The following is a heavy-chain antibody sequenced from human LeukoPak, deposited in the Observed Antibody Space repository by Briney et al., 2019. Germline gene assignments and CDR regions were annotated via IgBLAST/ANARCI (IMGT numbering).Heavy chain of an antibody. Sequence: ASVKVSCKGSGYNFDRYGVNWVRQAPGQGLEWVGWVSTYNGNTFYAQKFEGRVSMTTDTSTNTVYMDLRSLRSDDTAVYYCARDLEHCRNIICSNSAYWGQGTLVTVSS. V-gene: IGHV1-18*04. D-gene: IGHD2-2*01. J-gene: IGHJ4*02. CDR1: GYNFDRYG. CDR2: VSTYNGNT. CDR3: ARDLEHCRNIICSNSAY.